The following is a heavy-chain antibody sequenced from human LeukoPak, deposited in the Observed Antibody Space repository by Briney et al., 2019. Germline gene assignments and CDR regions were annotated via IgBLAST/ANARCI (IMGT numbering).Heavy chain of an antibody. Sequence: PSETLSLTCTVSGGSISSYYWSWIRQPPGKGLEWIGYIYYSGSTNYNPPLKSRVTISVDTSKNQFSLKLSSVTAADTAVYYCARASRGLAAAGTDYWGQGTLVTVSS. D-gene: IGHD6-13*01. J-gene: IGHJ4*02. V-gene: IGHV4-59*01. CDR2: IYYSGST. CDR1: GGSISSYY. CDR3: ARASRGLAAAGTDY.